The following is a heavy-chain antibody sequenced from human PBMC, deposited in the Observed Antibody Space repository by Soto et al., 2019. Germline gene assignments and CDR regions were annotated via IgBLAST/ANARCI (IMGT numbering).Heavy chain of an antibody. CDR1: GGSFSGYY. CDR3: ARSVASSGFDL. J-gene: IGHJ4*01. D-gene: IGHD6-19*01. CDR2: INHSGST. V-gene: IGHV4-34*01. Sequence: SETLSLTCAVYGGSFSGYYWSWIRQPPGKGLEWLGEINHSGSTNYNPSLKSRITVNPDTSKNHFSLQLNSVTSDDTAVYYCARSVASSGFDLWGQGTLVTVSS.